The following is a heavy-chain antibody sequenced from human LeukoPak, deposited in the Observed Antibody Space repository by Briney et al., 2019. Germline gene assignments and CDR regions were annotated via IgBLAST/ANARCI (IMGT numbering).Heavy chain of an antibody. CDR3: ARGYHDYVWGSYRPYYFDY. CDR2: INHSGST. J-gene: IGHJ4*02. CDR1: GGSFSGYY. V-gene: IGHV4-34*01. D-gene: IGHD3-16*02. Sequence: SETLSLTCAVYGGSFSGYYWSWIRQPPGKGLEWIGEINHSGSTNYNPSLKSRVTISVDTSKNQFSLKLSSVTAVDTAVYYCARGYHDYVWGSYRPYYFDYWGQGTLVTVSS.